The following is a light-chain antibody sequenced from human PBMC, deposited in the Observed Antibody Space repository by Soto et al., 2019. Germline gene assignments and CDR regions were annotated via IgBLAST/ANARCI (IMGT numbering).Light chain of an antibody. CDR1: QSVSTN. CDR2: GAS. V-gene: IGKV3-15*01. Sequence: DTVMTQSPATLSVSPGERASLSCRASQSVSTNLAWYQQKPGQAPRLLIYGASTRATGIPVRFSGSASGTDFTHTNSSLQSEDSAVDYCQHHNNWPPYTFGQGTRLEIK. CDR3: QHHNNWPPYT. J-gene: IGKJ2*01.